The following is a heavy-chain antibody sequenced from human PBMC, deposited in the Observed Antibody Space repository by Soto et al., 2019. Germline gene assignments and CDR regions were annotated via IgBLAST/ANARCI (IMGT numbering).Heavy chain of an antibody. CDR3: ARAKQNWNDVMDY. V-gene: IGHV1-2*04. CDR1: GYTFTGYY. CDR2: INPNSGGT. J-gene: IGHJ4*02. Sequence: ASVKVSCKASGYTFTGYYMHWVRQAPGQGLEWMGWINPNSGGTNYAQKFQGWVTMTRDTSISTAYMELSRLRSDDTAVYYCARAKQNWNDVMDYWGQGTLVTVSS. D-gene: IGHD1-1*01.